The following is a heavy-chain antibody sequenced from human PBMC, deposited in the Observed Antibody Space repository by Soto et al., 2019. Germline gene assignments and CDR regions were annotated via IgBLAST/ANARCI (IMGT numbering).Heavy chain of an antibody. CDR1: GYTFTGYY. CDR3: ARGEEDSSGLMDAFEI. Sequence: GASVKVSCKASGYTFTGYYMHWVRQAPGQGLEWMGWINPNSGGTNYAQKFQGRVTMTRDTSISTAYMELSRLRSDDTAVYYCARGEEDSSGLMDAFEIWGQGTMVTVSS. CDR2: INPNSGGT. V-gene: IGHV1-2*02. D-gene: IGHD3-22*01. J-gene: IGHJ3*02.